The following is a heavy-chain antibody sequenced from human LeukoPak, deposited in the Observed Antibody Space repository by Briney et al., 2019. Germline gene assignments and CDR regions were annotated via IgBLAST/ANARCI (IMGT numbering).Heavy chain of an antibody. CDR1: GFTFSSYG. Sequence: PGGSLRLSCAASGFTFSSYGMHWVRQAPGKGLEWVAFIRYDGSNKYYADSVKGRFTISRDNSKNTLYLQMNSLRTEDTAVYYCAKDQTYRNAEKWTYYYYYYYMDVWGKGTTVTVSS. CDR3: AKDQTYRNAEKWTYYYYYYYMDV. CDR2: IRYDGSNK. D-gene: IGHD1-1*01. J-gene: IGHJ6*03. V-gene: IGHV3-30*02.